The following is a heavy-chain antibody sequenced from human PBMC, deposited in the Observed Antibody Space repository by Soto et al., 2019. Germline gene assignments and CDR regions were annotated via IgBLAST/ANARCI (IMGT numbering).Heavy chain of an antibody. V-gene: IGHV4-59*01. J-gene: IGHJ4*02. D-gene: IGHD1-1*01. CDR1: GVSISSYS. CDR2: IYYSGNT. CDR3: ARVDGITTTGPYYDS. Sequence: SETLSLTCTVSGVSISSYSWSWIRQPPGKGLEWIGDIYYSGNTNYYPSLVSRLTISVDTSKNQFSLKLRSGTAADTGVYYCARVDGITTTGPYYDSWGLGTLVTVSS.